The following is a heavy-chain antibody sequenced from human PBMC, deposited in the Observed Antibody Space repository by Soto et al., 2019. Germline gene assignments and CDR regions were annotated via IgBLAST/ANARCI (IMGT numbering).Heavy chain of an antibody. D-gene: IGHD3-9*01. CDR3: ARKALFCDF. J-gene: IGHJ4*02. CDR2: ISPYYGNT. CDR1: GYTFTSYY. Sequence: ASVKVSCKASGYTFTSYYMHWVRQAPGQGLEWMGWISPYYGNTKYAEKFQDRVTMTADTSTNTVYLELRTLRSGDTAIYYCARKALFCDFWGQGALVTVSS. V-gene: IGHV1-18*04.